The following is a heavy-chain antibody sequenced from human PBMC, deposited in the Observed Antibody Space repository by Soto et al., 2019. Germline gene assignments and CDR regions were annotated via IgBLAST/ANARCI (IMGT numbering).Heavy chain of an antibody. Sequence: GESLKISCKGSGYSFTTYWIGWVRQMPGKGLEWMGMIYPADSFTNFSPSFQGQVTISADTSISTAYLQWNSLKASDTAMYYCARRVEYSSSDYFDYWGQGTQVTVSS. CDR1: GYSFTTYW. V-gene: IGHV5-51*01. J-gene: IGHJ4*02. CDR2: IYPADSFT. D-gene: IGHD5-12*01. CDR3: ARRVEYSSSDYFDY.